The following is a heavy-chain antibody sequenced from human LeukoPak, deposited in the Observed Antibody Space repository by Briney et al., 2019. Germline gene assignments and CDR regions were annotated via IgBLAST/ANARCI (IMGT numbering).Heavy chain of an antibody. D-gene: IGHD3-10*01. Sequence: SETLSLTCTVSGGSIRSYYWSWIRQPPGKGLEWIGYIYYSGSTNYNPSLKSRVTISVDTSKNQFSLKLTSVTAADTAVYYCARVNRGFSVRGVTNWFDPWGQGTLVTVSS. CDR2: IYYSGST. J-gene: IGHJ5*02. CDR3: ARVNRGFSVRGVTNWFDP. CDR1: GGSIRSYY. V-gene: IGHV4-59*01.